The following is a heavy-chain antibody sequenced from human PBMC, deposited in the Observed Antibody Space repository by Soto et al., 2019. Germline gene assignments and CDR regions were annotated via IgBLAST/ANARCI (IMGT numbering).Heavy chain of an antibody. CDR3: AHRATMTIFGLIIDNGIWFDP. V-gene: IGHV2-5*02. J-gene: IGHJ5*02. Sequence: QINLIESGPPLVKPTQTLTLTCTFSGFSLSTSGAAVGWVRQPPGRALEWLALIYWDGDKRYNASPGNRLTITKDTSMNQVVLTLTNVDPADTATYYCAHRATMTIFGLIIDNGIWFDPWGQGTRVIVSS. D-gene: IGHD3-3*01. CDR2: IYWDGDK. CDR1: GFSLSTSGAA.